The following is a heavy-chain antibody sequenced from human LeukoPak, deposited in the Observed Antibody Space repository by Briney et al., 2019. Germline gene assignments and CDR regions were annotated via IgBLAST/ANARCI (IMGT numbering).Heavy chain of an antibody. CDR2: INANSGGT. D-gene: IGHD3-10*01. Sequence: ASVTVSCKASGYTFTGYYMHWVRQAPGHGLEGMGWINANSGGTNYAQKFQGRVTMTRDTTISTAYMELSRLRSDDTAVYYCARGHYGSGSYPDYYYMDVWGKGTTVTISS. J-gene: IGHJ6*03. CDR3: ARGHYGSGSYPDYYYMDV. CDR1: GYTFTGYY. V-gene: IGHV1-2*02.